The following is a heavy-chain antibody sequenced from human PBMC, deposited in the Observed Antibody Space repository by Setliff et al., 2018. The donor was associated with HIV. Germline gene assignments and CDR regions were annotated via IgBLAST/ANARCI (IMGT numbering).Heavy chain of an antibody. V-gene: IGHV4-61*02. CDR3: ARVGTNWPSWFDP. Sequence: PSETLSLTCTVSGDSINSGDYYWSWHRQPAGERLEYIGRIHSSGGFNYNPSLQSRLTLSIDISKNHFSLKLRSVTAADTAVYYCARVGTNWPSWFDPWGQGTQVTVSS. J-gene: IGHJ5*02. D-gene: IGHD1-1*01. CDR2: IHSSGGF. CDR1: GDSINSGDYY.